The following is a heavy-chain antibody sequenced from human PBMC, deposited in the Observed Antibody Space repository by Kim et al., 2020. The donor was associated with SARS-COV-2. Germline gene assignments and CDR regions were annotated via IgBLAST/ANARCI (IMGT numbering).Heavy chain of an antibody. CDR2: IYYSGST. CDR1: GGSISSYY. CDR3: ARDHKTWYSSSWYDY. Sequence: SETLSLTCTVSGGSISSYYWSWIRQPPGTGLEWIGYIYYSGSTNYNPSLKSRVTISVDTSKNQFSLKLSSVTAADTAVYYCARDHKTWYSSSWYDYWGQGTLVTVSS. V-gene: IGHV4-59*01. J-gene: IGHJ4*02. D-gene: IGHD6-13*01.